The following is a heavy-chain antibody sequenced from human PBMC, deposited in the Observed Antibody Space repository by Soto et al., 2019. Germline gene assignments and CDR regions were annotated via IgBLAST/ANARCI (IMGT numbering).Heavy chain of an antibody. Sequence: SETLSLTCTVFGGSMLSYYWSWIRQPPGRGLEWIGFIYYAGSTKYNPSLNSRVTLSVDTSQNQFSLTVTSVTAADAAVYYSASLLVPMERYEDWGQRTQVTLSS. CDR1: GGSMLSYY. CDR2: IYYAGST. J-gene: IGHJ4*02. CDR3: ASLLVPMERYED. V-gene: IGHV4-59*08. D-gene: IGHD5-12*01.